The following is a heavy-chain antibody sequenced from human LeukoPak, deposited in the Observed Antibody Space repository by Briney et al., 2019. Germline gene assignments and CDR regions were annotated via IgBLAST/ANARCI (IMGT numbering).Heavy chain of an antibody. J-gene: IGHJ4*02. CDR1: GFTFTNDF. CDR2: MKVDGTDI. D-gene: IGHD2-2*01. Sequence: GGSLRLSCAASGFTFTNDFMTWVRQAPGKGLEWVANMKVDGTDIHYVDSVKGRFTISSDNARNSLYLQMNSLRAEDTAVYYCAKGSVVVPAASDYWGQGTLVTVSS. CDR3: AKGSVVVPAASDY. V-gene: IGHV3-7*01.